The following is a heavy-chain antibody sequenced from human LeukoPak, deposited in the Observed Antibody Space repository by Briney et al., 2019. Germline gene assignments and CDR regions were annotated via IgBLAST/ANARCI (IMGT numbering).Heavy chain of an antibody. J-gene: IGHJ4*02. CDR1: GFTFSSYA. V-gene: IGHV3-23*01. CDR3: AGLTVTGYYFDY. D-gene: IGHD4-17*01. CDR2: ISGSGGSA. Sequence: GGSLRLSCAAPGFTFSSYAMSWVRQAPGKGLEWVSSISGSGGSAYYADSVKGRFTISRDNSKNTLYLQMNSLRAEDTAVYYCAGLTVTGYYFDYWGQGTLVTVSS.